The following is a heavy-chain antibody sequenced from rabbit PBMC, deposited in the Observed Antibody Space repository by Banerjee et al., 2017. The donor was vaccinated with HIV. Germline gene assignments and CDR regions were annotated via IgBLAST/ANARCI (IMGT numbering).Heavy chain of an antibody. D-gene: IGHD2-1*01. V-gene: IGHV1S47*01. CDR2: IYPDYGST. Sequence: QEQLVESGGGLVTLGGSLKLSCKASGIDFSSYGISWVRQAPGKGLEWIAYIYPDYGSTDYASWVNGRFTISRSTSLNTVDLKMTSLTAADTATYFCARYDDYGDWDYFNLWGPGTLVTVS. J-gene: IGHJ4*01. CDR1: GIDFSSYG. CDR3: ARYDDYGDWDYFNL.